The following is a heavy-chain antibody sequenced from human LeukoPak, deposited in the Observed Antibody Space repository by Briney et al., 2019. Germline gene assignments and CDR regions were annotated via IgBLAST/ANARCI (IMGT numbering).Heavy chain of an antibody. V-gene: IGHV4-39*07. CDR2: IYYSGST. J-gene: IGHJ4*02. CDR1: GGSISSSSYY. CDR3: ARRSYGSDYYDY. Sequence: SETLSLTCIVSGGSISSSSYYWGWIRQPPGKGLEWIGSIYYSGSTYYNPSLKSRVTISVDTSKNQFSLKLSSVTAADTAVYYCARRSYGSDYYDYWGQGTLVTVSS. D-gene: IGHD5-18*01.